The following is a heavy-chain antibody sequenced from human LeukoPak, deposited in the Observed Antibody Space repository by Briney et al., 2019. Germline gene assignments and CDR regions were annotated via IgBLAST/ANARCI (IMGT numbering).Heavy chain of an antibody. J-gene: IGHJ4*02. D-gene: IGHD6-19*01. Sequence: PGGSLRLSCAASGFSFSGYYMSWIRQAPGKGLEWVSYISSSSSTIYYADSVKGRFTISRDNAKNSLYLQMNSLRDEDTAVYYCARDLVFGWDQGADFDYWGQGTLVTVSS. V-gene: IGHV3-11*04. CDR1: GFSFSGYY. CDR3: ARDLVFGWDQGADFDY. CDR2: ISSSSSTI.